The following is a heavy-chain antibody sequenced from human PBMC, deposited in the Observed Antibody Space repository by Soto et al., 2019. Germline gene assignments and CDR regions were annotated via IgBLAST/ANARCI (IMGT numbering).Heavy chain of an antibody. Sequence: QVQLQQSGPGLVKPSETLSLTCSVSSGPTSSHNWGWIRQTPGRGLEWIGYVYSTGGTSYNRSLNSRVTISADTSTNHISLTLTSVTAADTAVYYCVRQGIGNLHGLVDVWGQGTTVRVSS. CDR1: SGPTSSHN. CDR3: VRQGIGNLHGLVDV. J-gene: IGHJ6*02. CDR2: VYSTGGT. D-gene: IGHD1-1*01. V-gene: IGHV4-59*08.